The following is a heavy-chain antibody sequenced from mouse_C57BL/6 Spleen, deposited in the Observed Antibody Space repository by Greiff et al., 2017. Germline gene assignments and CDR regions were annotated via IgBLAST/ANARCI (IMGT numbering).Heavy chain of an antibody. CDR1: GYTFTSYW. V-gene: IGHV1-55*01. J-gene: IGHJ1*03. CDR2: IYPGSGST. D-gene: IGHD2-5*01. CDR3: ARPYYSNYWYFDV. Sequence: QVQLQQSGAELVKPGASVKTSCKASGYTFTSYWITWVKQRPGQGLEWIGDIYPGSGSTNYNEKFKSKATLTVDTSSSTAYMQLSSLTSEDSAVYYCARPYYSNYWYFDVWGTGTTVTVSS.